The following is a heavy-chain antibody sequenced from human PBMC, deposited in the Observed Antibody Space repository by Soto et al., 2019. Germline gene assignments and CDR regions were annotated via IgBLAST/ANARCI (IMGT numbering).Heavy chain of an antibody. J-gene: IGHJ5*02. CDR3: ARVDRSSIVVFS. CDR2: IYYSGTT. CDR1: GDSISSGDYY. D-gene: IGHD3-22*01. V-gene: IGHV4-31*03. Sequence: QVQLQESGPGLVKPAQTLSLTCTVSGDSISSGDYYWSWIRQHPGKGLEWIGYIYYSGTTYYNPTLKSRISISVDTSKNHFSLKLSSVTAADPAVYYCARVDRSSIVVFSWGQGTLVTVSS.